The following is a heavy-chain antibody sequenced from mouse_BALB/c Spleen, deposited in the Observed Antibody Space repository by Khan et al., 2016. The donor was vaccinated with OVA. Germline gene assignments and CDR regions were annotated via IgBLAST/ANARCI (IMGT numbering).Heavy chain of an antibody. Sequence: VELVESGTELAKPGASVKMSCKASGYSFTTYWMHWVKQWPGQGLEWIGYINPTSGYTTYTDKFKEKVTLSSENSSSTAYMQRSSLTSEDSAGSYYARDRIDYWGQGTTLTVSS. J-gene: IGHJ2*01. CDR3: ARDRIDY. CDR1: GYSFTTYW. V-gene: IGHV1-7*01. CDR2: INPTSGYT.